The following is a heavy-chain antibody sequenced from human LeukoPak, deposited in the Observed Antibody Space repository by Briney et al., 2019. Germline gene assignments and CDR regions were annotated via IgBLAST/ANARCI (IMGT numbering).Heavy chain of an antibody. V-gene: IGHV4-59*01. Sequence: KPSETLSLTCTVSGGSISSYYWSWIRQPPGKGLEWIGYIYYSGSTNYNPSLKSRVTISVDTSKNQVSLKLSSVTAADTAVYYCARAIAVAGTNVYNYLDYWGLGTLVTVSS. D-gene: IGHD6-19*01. CDR3: ARAIAVAGTNVYNYLDY. CDR2: IYYSGST. CDR1: GGSISSYY. J-gene: IGHJ4*02.